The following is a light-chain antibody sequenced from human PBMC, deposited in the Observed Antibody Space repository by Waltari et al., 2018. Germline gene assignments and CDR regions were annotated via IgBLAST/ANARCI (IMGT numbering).Light chain of an antibody. CDR1: QSISSY. CDR3: QQYDNYLT. CDR2: AAS. Sequence: DIQMTQSPSSLSASVGDRVTITCRASQSISSYLYWYQQKPEKAPQLLIYAASSLQSGVPSRFSGRGSGTDFTLTITSLQPEDFATYYCQQYDNYLTFGQGTKVEIK. V-gene: IGKV1-39*01. J-gene: IGKJ1*01.